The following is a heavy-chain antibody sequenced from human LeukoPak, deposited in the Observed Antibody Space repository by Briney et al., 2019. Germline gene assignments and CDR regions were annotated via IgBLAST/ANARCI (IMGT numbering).Heavy chain of an antibody. V-gene: IGHV4-59*01. CDR2: IFYSGSS. Sequence: SETLSLTCTVSGDSLNSYYWSWIRQPPGEGLQWIGYIFYSGSSNYNASLRSRVAISVDTSKNQFSLKLTSVTAADTAVYYCAGRAARFFDYWARESWSPPPQ. D-gene: IGHD6-25*01. J-gene: IGHJ4*02. CDR3: AGRAARFFDY. CDR1: GDSLNSYY.